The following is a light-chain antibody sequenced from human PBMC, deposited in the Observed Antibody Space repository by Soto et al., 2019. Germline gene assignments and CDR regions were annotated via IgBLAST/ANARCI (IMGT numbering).Light chain of an antibody. V-gene: IGKV1-39*01. CDR1: QTIKNY. Sequence: DIQMSQSPSSLSASVGEGVTITCRASQTIKNYLNWYQQKPGRAPNLLIYSASTLHSGVPSRFSGTKSATDFTLTITSLQPEDFATYYCQQFYSAPITFGQGTRLEIK. CDR2: SAS. CDR3: QQFYSAPIT. J-gene: IGKJ5*01.